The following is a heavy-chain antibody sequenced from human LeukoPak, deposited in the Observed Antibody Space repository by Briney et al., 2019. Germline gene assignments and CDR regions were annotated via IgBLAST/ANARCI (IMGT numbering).Heavy chain of an antibody. CDR3: ARVFSYGDFYDY. Sequence: GSLRLSCAASGFTFSDYYMRWIRQAPGKGLEWVSYISSSGSTIYYADSVKGRFTISRDNAKNSLYLQMNSLRAEDTAVYYCARVFSYGDFYDYWGQGTLVTVSS. J-gene: IGHJ4*02. CDR1: GFTFSDYY. V-gene: IGHV3-11*01. D-gene: IGHD4-17*01. CDR2: ISSSGSTI.